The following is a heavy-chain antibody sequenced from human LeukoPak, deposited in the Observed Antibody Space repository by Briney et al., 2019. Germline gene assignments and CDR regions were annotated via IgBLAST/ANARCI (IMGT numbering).Heavy chain of an antibody. D-gene: IGHD6-13*01. CDR1: GYTFTGYY. J-gene: IGHJ3*02. V-gene: IGHV1-2*02. Sequence: ASVKVSCKASGYTFTGYYMHWVRQAPGQGLEWMGWINPNSGGTNYAQKFQGRVTMTRDTSISTAYMELSRLRSDDTAFYYCATSTYSSGWYEAFDIWGQGTMVTVSS. CDR3: ATSTYSSGWYEAFDI. CDR2: INPNSGGT.